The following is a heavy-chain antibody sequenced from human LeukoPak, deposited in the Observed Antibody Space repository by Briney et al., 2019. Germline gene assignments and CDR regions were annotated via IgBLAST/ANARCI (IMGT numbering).Heavy chain of an antibody. CDR1: GFTFSSYW. V-gene: IGHV4-39*01. D-gene: IGHD3-3*01. CDR2: IYYGGYT. J-gene: IGHJ4*02. CDR3: QSRFLEWLLDY. Sequence: KPGGSLRLSCAASGFTFSSYWMSWIRQPPGKGLEWIGSIYYGGYTYYNPSLKSQVTISVDTSKNQFSLKLSSVTAADTAIYYCQSRFLEWLLDYWGQGTLVTVSS.